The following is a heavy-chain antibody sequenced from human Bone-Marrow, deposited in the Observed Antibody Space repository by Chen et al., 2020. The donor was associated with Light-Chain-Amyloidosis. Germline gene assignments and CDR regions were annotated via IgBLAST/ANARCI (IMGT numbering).Heavy chain of an antibody. CDR1: ETSIDAAY. V-gene: IGHV4-59*01. CDR3: ARVQTVTALNY. Sequence: QVQLQESGPELVKPSENLSLTCSAPETSIDAAYWAWIRQPPGKGLEWIGYIFYSGSTTYNPSLKSRVTMSVDTSTNQFSLKLTSLTTADTAVYYCARVQTVTALNYWGQGTMVTVSS. CDR2: IFYSGST. J-gene: IGHJ4*02. D-gene: IGHD2-21*02.